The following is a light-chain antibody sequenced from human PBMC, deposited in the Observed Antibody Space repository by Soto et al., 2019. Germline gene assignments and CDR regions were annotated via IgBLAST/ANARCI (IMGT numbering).Light chain of an antibody. CDR2: GAS. CDR1: QSVSNNY. Sequence: ETVFTQSPGTLSLSPGERATLGCRSSQSVSNNYLAWYQQKPGQAPRLLIYGASNRATGIPDRFSGSGSGTDFTLTISRLEPEDFAVYYCQQHGISHITFGQGTRLEIK. J-gene: IGKJ5*01. CDR3: QQHGISHIT. V-gene: IGKV3-20*01.